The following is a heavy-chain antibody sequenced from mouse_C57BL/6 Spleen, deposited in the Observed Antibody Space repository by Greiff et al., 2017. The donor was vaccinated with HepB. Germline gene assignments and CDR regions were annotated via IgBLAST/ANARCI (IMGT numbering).Heavy chain of an antibody. D-gene: IGHD1-1*01. Sequence: EVQLQQSGPVLVKPGASVKMSCKASGYTFTDYYMNWVKQSHGKSLEWIGVINPYNGGTSYNQKFKGKATLTVDKSSSTAYMELNSLTSEDSAVYYCARGGNYYYGSSFDYWGQGTTLTVSS. CDR2: INPYNGGT. J-gene: IGHJ2*01. V-gene: IGHV1-19*01. CDR3: ARGGNYYYGSSFDY. CDR1: GYTFTDYY.